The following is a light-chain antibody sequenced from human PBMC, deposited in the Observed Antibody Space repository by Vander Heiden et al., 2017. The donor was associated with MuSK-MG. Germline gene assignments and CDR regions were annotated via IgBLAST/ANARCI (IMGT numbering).Light chain of an antibody. CDR1: SSDVGGYNY. V-gene: IGLV2-14*01. CDR2: DDS. J-gene: IGLJ1*01. Sequence: QSPLPQPASVSGSPAPSITLSSPGTSSDVGGYNYVSWYQQNPGKAPKLMIYDDSNRPSGVPNRFSGSKSGNTASLTISGLQAGDEADYYCRAYTSSSTQVFGTGTKVTVL. CDR3: RAYTSSSTQV.